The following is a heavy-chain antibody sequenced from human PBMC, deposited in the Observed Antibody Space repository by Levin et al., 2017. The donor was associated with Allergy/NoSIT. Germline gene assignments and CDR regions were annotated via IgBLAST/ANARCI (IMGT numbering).Heavy chain of an antibody. CDR1: GFAFSTYT. CDR2: ISSGSTTI. J-gene: IGHJ3*02. D-gene: IGHD2/OR15-2a*01. V-gene: IGHV3-48*02. Sequence: GESLKISCAASGFAFSTYTMNWVRQAPGKGLEWISKISSGSTTIDYADSVKGRFTTPRDNARDSLYLQMNSLRDEDTAVYFCARMKRNIHHAFDIWGQGTMVTVSS. CDR3: ARMKRNIHHAFDI.